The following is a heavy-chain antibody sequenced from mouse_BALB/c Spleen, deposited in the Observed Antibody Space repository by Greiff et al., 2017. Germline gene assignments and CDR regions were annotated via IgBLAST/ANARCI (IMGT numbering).Heavy chain of an antibody. J-gene: IGHJ4*01. CDR1: GFTFSSYA. Sequence: EVMLVESGGGLVKPGGSLKLSCAASGFTFSSYAMSWVRQTPEKRLEWVASISSGGSTYYPDSVKGRFTISRDNARNILYLQMSSLRSEDTAMYYCARTDPRAMDYWGQGTSVTVSS. D-gene: IGHD2-10*02. V-gene: IGHV5-6-5*01. CDR3: ARTDPRAMDY. CDR2: ISSGGST.